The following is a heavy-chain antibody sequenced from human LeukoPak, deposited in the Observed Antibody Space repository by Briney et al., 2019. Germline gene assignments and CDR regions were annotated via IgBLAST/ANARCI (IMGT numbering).Heavy chain of an antibody. V-gene: IGHV4-34*01. D-gene: IGHD3-9*01. Sequence: SETLSLTCAVYGGSFSGYYWSWIRQPPGKGLEWVGEINHSGSTNYNPSLKSRVTISVDTSKNQFSLKLSSVIAADTAVYYCARGPPQLRYFDWLLSNDAFDIWGQGTMVTVSS. J-gene: IGHJ3*02. CDR3: ARGPPQLRYFDWLLSNDAFDI. CDR2: INHSGST. CDR1: GGSFSGYY.